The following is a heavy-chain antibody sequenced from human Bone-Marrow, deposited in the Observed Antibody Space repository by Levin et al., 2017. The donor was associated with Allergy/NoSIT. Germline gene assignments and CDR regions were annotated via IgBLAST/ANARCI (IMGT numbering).Heavy chain of an antibody. J-gene: IGHJ3*02. CDR3: TTTEGYSSGWYGAFDS. V-gene: IGHV3-15*01. CDR1: GFTFSNAW. D-gene: IGHD6-19*01. CDR2: IKSKTDGGTT. Sequence: PGGSLRLSCAASGFTFSNAWMSWVRQAPGKGLEWVGRIKSKTDGGTTDYAAPVKGRFTISRDDSKNTLYLQMNSLKTEDTAVYYCTTTEGYSSGWYGAFDSWGQGTMVTVSS.